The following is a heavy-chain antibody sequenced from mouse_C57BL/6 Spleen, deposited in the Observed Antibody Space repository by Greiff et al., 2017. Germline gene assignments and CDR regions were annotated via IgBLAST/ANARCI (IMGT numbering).Heavy chain of an antibody. V-gene: IGHV1-50*01. J-gene: IGHJ2*01. CDR1: GYTFTSYW. Sequence: VQLQQPGAELVKPGASVKLSCKASGYTFTSYWMQWVKQRPGQGLEWIGEIDPSDSYTNYNQKFKGKATLTVDTSPSTAYMQLSSLTSEDSAVYYCARRIYSGGYFDYWGQGTTLTVSS. CDR3: ARRIYSGGYFDY. CDR2: IDPSDSYT. D-gene: IGHD2-1*01.